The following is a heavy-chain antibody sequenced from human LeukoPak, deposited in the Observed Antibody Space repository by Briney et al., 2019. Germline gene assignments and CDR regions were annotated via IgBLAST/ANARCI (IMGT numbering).Heavy chain of an antibody. CDR1: GFTFSSYA. Sequence: SGGSLRLSCAASGFTFSSYAMSWVRQAPGKGLEWVSSISSSSSYIYYADSVKGRFTISRDNAKNSLYLQMNSLRAEDTAMYYCARDAALEAWGQGTLVTVSS. V-gene: IGHV3-21*01. CDR2: ISSSSSYI. J-gene: IGHJ5*02. D-gene: IGHD5-24*01. CDR3: ARDAALEA.